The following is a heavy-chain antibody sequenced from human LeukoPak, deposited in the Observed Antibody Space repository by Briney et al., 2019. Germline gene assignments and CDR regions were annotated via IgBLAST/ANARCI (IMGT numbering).Heavy chain of an antibody. J-gene: IGHJ4*02. CDR2: IYYSGST. CDR3: AGSGGNSFDYFDY. CDR1: GGSISSYY. Sequence: SETLSLTCTVSGGSISSYYWSWIRQPPGKGLDWIGYIYYSGSTNYNPSLKSRVTISVDTSKNQFSLKLSSVTAADTAVYYCAGSGGNSFDYFDYWGQGTLVTVSS. V-gene: IGHV4-59*01. D-gene: IGHD4-23*01.